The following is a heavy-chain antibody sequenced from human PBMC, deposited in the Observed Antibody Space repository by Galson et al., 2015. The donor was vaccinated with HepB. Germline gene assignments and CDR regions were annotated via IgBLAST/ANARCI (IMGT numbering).Heavy chain of an antibody. J-gene: IGHJ4*02. V-gene: IGHV4-31*03. CDR1: GGSISSGGYY. D-gene: IGHD3-10*01. CDR2: IYYSGST. Sequence: TLSLTCTVSGGSISSGGYYWSWIRQHPGKGLEWIGYIYYSGSTYYNPSLKSRVTISVDTSKNQFSLKLSSVTAADTAVYYCARAAWGDPYYFDYWGQGTLVTVSS. CDR3: ARAAWGDPYYFDY.